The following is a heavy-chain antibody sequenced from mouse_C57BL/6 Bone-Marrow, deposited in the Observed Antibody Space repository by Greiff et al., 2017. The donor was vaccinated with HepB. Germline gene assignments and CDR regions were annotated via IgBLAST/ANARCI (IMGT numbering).Heavy chain of an antibody. V-gene: IGHV5-15*01. Sequence: DVQLQESGGGLVQPGGSLKLSCAASGFTFSDYGMAWVRQAPRKGPEWVAFISNLAYSIYYADTVTGRFTISRENAKNTLYLEMSSLRSEDTAMYYCARGGGSSPYWYFDVWGTGNTVTVSS. J-gene: IGHJ1*03. CDR3: ARGGGSSPYWYFDV. CDR2: ISNLAYSI. CDR1: GFTFSDYG. D-gene: IGHD1-1*01.